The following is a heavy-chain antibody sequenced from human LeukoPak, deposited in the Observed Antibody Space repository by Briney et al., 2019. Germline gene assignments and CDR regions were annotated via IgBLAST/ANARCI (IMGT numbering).Heavy chain of an antibody. CDR2: IYYSGST. CDR1: GGSISSYY. Sequence: SETLSLTCTVSGGSISSYYWSWIRQPPGKGLEWIGYIYYSGSTNYNPSLKSRVTISVDTSKNQFSLKLSSVTAADTAVYFCASAIGYGTGWSYWGQGTLVTVSS. V-gene: IGHV4-59*01. J-gene: IGHJ4*02. D-gene: IGHD6-19*01. CDR3: ASAIGYGTGWSY.